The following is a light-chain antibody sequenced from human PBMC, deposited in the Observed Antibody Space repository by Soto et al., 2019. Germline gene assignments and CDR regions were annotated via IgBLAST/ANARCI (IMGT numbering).Light chain of an antibody. Sequence: EIVLTQSPATLSVSPGERATLSCRASQSVSSNLAWYQQKPGQAPRLLIYAASTRATGVPPRFSGSGSGTEFTLTISSLQSEDFAVYYCQQNNNWPPITFGQGTRLEIK. CDR1: QSVSSN. J-gene: IGKJ5*01. CDR2: AAS. V-gene: IGKV3-15*01. CDR3: QQNNNWPPIT.